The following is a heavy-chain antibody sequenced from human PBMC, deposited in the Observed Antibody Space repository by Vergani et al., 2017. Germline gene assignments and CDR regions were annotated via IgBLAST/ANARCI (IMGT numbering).Heavy chain of an antibody. CDR2: ISGIGGST. Sequence: EVQLLESGGGLVQPGGSLRLSCAASGFTFSSYAMSWVRPAPGKGLEWVSAISGIGGSTYYADSVTGRFTISRDNSKNPLYLQMNSLRAEDTAVYYCAKDLYDILTGRAPGQAFDSWGQGTMVTVSS. CDR1: GFTFSSYA. D-gene: IGHD3-9*01. J-gene: IGHJ3*02. V-gene: IGHV3-23*01. CDR3: AKDLYDILTGRAPGQAFDS.